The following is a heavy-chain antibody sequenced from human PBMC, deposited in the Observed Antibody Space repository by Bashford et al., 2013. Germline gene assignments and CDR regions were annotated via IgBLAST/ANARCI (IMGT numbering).Heavy chain of an antibody. CDR3: ARGRGYCSGGSCWQNWFDP. CDR1: GGTFSSYA. V-gene: IGHV1-69*13. J-gene: IGHJ5*02. D-gene: IGHD2-15*01. Sequence: SVKVSCKASGGTFSSYAISWVRQAPGQGLEWMGGIIPIFGTANYAQKFQGRVTITADESTSTAYMELSSLRSEDTAVYYCARGRGYCSGGSCWQNWFDPWGQGTLVTVSS. CDR2: IIPIFGTA.